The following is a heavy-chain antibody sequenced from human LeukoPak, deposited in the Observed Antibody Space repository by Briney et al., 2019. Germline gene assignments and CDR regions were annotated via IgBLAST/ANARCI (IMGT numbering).Heavy chain of an antibody. Sequence: SETLSLTCAVSGGSISSGGYSWSWIRQPPGKGLEWIGYTYYSGSTYYNPSLKSRVTISVDTSKNQFSLKLSSVTAADTAVYYCARGKTDTAMARGGNWFDPWGQGTLVTVSS. D-gene: IGHD5-18*01. V-gene: IGHV4-30-4*07. CDR1: GGSISSGGYS. CDR2: TYYSGST. CDR3: ARGKTDTAMARGGNWFDP. J-gene: IGHJ5*02.